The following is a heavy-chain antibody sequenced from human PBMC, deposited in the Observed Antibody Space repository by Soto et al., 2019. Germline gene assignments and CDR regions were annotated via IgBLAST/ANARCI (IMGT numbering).Heavy chain of an antibody. Sequence: PGGSLRLSCVASGVDFRGSYMNWIRQAPGKGLEWISYISDTGRTIHYADSVKGRFTISRDNAKNSLYLQMNSLRAEDTAVYYCARVGYYDSSGFVRYFQHWGQGTLVTVSS. V-gene: IGHV3-11*04. CDR3: ARVGYYDSSGFVRYFQH. CDR2: ISDTGRTI. J-gene: IGHJ1*01. CDR1: GVDFRGSY. D-gene: IGHD3-22*01.